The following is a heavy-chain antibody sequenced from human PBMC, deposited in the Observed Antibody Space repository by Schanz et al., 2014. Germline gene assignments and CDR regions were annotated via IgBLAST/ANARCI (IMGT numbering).Heavy chain of an antibody. Sequence: QVHLVQSGAEVKEPGSSVTVSCTPSGGTFVTFFFTWVRQAPGQGPQWMGRISPLLGVAYYAQQFQGRLTITADTSTSTAYRERSSLRSEYTAVYYGATCSGVTYHAKPVLDNWGQGTLVTVSS. CDR1: GGTFVTFF. D-gene: IGHD2-15*01. CDR3: ATCSGVTYHAKPVLDN. CDR2: ISPLLGVA. V-gene: IGHV1-69*04. J-gene: IGHJ4*02.